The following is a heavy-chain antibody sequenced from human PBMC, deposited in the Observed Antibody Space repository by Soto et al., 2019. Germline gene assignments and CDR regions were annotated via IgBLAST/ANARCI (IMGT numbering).Heavy chain of an antibody. CDR2: INPNSGGT. D-gene: IGHD6-19*01. Sequence: ASVKVSCKASGYTFTGYYMHWVRQAPGQGLEWTGWINPNSGGTNYAQKFQGRVTMTRDTSISTAYMELSRLRSDDTAVYYCARDTTIAVAGREDYWGQGTLVTVSS. CDR3: ARDTTIAVAGREDY. J-gene: IGHJ4*02. CDR1: GYTFTGYY. V-gene: IGHV1-2*02.